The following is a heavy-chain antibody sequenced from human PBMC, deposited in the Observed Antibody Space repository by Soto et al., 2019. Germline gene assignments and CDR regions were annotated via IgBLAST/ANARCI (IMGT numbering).Heavy chain of an antibody. CDR2: ISGSGGST. CDR1: GFTFSSYA. D-gene: IGHD6-13*01. Sequence: AGGSLRLSCAASGFTFSSYAMSWVRQAPGKGLEWVSAISGSGGSTYYADSVKGRFTISRDNSKNTLYLQMNSLRAEDTAVYYCARSSSWGANYCYYYGMDVWGQGTTVTVSS. V-gene: IGHV3-23*01. CDR3: ARSSSWGANYCYYYGMDV. J-gene: IGHJ6*02.